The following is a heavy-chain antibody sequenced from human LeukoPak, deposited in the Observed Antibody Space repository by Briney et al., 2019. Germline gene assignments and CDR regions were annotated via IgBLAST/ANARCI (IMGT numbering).Heavy chain of an antibody. J-gene: IGHJ4*02. CDR2: IKRNAEAT. CDR1: GFTFSSYI. V-gene: IGHV3-23*01. D-gene: IGHD1-1*01. Sequence: PGGSLRLSCEASGFTFSSYIMTWVRQAPGKGLEWVSTIKRNAEATFYADSVKGRFTISRDNSKNTLYLQMNSLRAEDTAVYYCAKDLGAWNDYWGQGTLVTVSS. CDR3: AKDLGAWNDY.